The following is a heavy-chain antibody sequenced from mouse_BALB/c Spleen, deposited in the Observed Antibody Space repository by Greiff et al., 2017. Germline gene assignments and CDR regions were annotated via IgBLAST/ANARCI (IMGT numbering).Heavy chain of an antibody. J-gene: IGHJ2*01. D-gene: IGHD2-1*01. CDR1: GFTFSSYT. Sequence: DVKLVESGGGLVKPGGSLKLSCAASGFTFSSYTMSWVRQTPEKRLEWVATISSGGSYTYYPDSVKGRFTISRDNAKNTLYLQMSSLKSEDTAMYYCTRDRDGNYDYFDYWGQGTTLTVSS. V-gene: IGHV5-6-4*01. CDR3: TRDRDGNYDYFDY. CDR2: ISSGGSYT.